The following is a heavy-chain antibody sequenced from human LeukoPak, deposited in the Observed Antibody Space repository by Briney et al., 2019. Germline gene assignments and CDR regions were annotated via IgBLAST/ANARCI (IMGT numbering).Heavy chain of an antibody. CDR1: GGSISSYY. V-gene: IGHV4-59*08. D-gene: IGHD3-10*01. CDR3: ARQFPMDYYGSGSYSIAYYFDY. CDR2: IYYSGST. J-gene: IGHJ4*02. Sequence: SETLSLTCTVSGGSISSYYWSWIRQPPGKGLEWIGYIYYSGSTNYNPSLKSGVTISVDTSKNQFSLKLSSVTAADTAVYYCARQFPMDYYGSGSYSIAYYFDYWGQGTLVTVSS.